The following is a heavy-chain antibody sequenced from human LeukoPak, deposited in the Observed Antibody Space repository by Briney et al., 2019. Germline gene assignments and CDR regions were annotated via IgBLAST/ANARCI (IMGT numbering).Heavy chain of an antibody. V-gene: IGHV3-11*05. CDR3: ARGSPPDY. D-gene: IGHD2-15*01. Sequence: PGGSLRLSCAASGFIFSDYYMSWIRQAPGKGLEWLSYISSSSIYTSYADSVKGRFTISRDNAKNSLYLQLNSLGAEDTAVYYCARGSPPDYWGQGTLVTVSS. CDR2: ISSSSIYT. J-gene: IGHJ4*02. CDR1: GFIFSDYY.